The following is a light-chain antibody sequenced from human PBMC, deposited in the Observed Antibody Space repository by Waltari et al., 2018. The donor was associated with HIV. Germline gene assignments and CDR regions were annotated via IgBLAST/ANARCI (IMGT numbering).Light chain of an antibody. Sequence: DIQMTQSPSSVSASIGDRVTISCRASQGISNWLAWYQQKVGQAPKLLIYGASNLESGVPSRFSGSGSGAYFTLTINNLQPEDCATYFCQQGNSFPYTFGQGTKLEIK. CDR3: QQGNSFPYT. J-gene: IGKJ2*01. CDR2: GAS. CDR1: QGISNW. V-gene: IGKV1-12*01.